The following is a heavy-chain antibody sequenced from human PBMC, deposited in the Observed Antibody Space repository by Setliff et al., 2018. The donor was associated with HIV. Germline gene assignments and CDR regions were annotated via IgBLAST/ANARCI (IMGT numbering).Heavy chain of an antibody. V-gene: IGHV4-39*07. Sequence: NPSETLSLTCVVSGGSTSSSSNYWGWIRQPPGKGLEWIGNMHYSGTTYYNPSLKSRVMISVDTSKNQFSLNLRSVTAADTAVYYCARIVARDYWYFGHWGRGTLVTVSS. D-gene: IGHD2-15*01. CDR2: MHYSGTT. J-gene: IGHJ2*01. CDR3: ARIVARDYWYFGH. CDR1: GGSTSSSSNY.